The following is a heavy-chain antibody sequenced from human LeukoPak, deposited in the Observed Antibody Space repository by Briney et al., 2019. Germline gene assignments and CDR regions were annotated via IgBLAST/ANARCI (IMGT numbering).Heavy chain of an antibody. CDR1: GFSFNTYT. Sequence: SGGSLRLSCAASGFSFNTYTMNWVRQAPGKGLEWVSYISSSSTIYYADSVKGRFTISRDNAKNSLYLQMNSLRAEDTAVHYCARDGGAQWPQDYWGQGTLVTVSS. V-gene: IGHV3-48*01. D-gene: IGHD6-19*01. J-gene: IGHJ4*02. CDR3: ARDGGAQWPQDY. CDR2: ISSSSTI.